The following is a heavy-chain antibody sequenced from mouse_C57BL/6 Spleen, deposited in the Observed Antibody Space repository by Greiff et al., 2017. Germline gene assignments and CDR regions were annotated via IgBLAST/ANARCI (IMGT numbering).Heavy chain of an antibody. Sequence: QVQLQQPGAELVKPGASVKLSCKASGYTFTSYWMHWVKQRPGRGLEWLGRIDPNSGGTKYNEKFKSKATLTVDKPSSTAYMQLSSLTSEDSAVYYCARRDYGSSYDAMDYGGQGTSGTVSS. CDR2: IDPNSGGT. J-gene: IGHJ4*01. V-gene: IGHV1-72*01. CDR1: GYTFTSYW. CDR3: ARRDYGSSYDAMDY. D-gene: IGHD1-1*01.